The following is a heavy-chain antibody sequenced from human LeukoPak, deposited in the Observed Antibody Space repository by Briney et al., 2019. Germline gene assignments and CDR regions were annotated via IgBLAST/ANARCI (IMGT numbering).Heavy chain of an antibody. J-gene: IGHJ6*03. CDR3: ARYSNPAVYYYYMDV. CDR1: GGSISSSNW. V-gene: IGHV4-4*02. D-gene: IGHD2-15*01. Sequence: PSGTLSLTCAVSGGSISSSNWWSWVRQPPGKGLEWIGEIYHSGSTNYNPSLKSRVTISVDKSKNQFSLKLSSVTAADTAVYYCARYSNPAVYYYYMDVWGKGTTVTISS. CDR2: IYHSGST.